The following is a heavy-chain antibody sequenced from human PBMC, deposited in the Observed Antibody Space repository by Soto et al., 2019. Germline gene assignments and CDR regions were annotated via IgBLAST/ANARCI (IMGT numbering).Heavy chain of an antibody. CDR1: GGSISSSSYY. V-gene: IGHV4-39*01. D-gene: IGHD6-13*01. CDR2: IYYSGST. J-gene: IGHJ5*02. Sequence: SETLSLTFTVSGGSISSSSYYWGWIRQPPGKGLEWIGSIYYSGSTYYNPSLKSRVTISVDTSKNQFSLKLSSVTAADTAVYYCARRYSSSWSGGNCLAPWRQGTLLTVSS. CDR3: ARRYSSSWSGGNCLAP.